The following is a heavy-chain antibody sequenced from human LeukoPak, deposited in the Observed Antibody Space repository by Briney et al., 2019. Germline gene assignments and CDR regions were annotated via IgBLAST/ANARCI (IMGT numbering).Heavy chain of an antibody. V-gene: IGHV3-30*18. J-gene: IGHJ4*02. CDR1: GFTFSSYG. CDR3: AKEEAVVLDY. D-gene: IGHD6-19*01. Sequence: GGSLRLSCAASGFTFSSYGMHWVRQAPAKGLQWVAGISYDGSNKYYADSVKGRFTISRDNSKNTLYLQMNSLRAEDTAVYYCAKEEAVVLDYWGQGTLVTVSS. CDR2: ISYDGSNK.